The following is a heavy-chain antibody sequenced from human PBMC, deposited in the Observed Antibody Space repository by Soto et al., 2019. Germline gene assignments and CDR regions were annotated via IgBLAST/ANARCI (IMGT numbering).Heavy chain of an antibody. CDR3: ARSYGYNFDY. J-gene: IGHJ4*02. CDR2: IYYSGTT. Sequence: QVQLQESGPGLVKPSQTLSLTWTVSDGSISSGGYYWSWIRQHPGKGLEWIGYIYYSGTTYYNPSLKSRVAISVDTSKDQFSLNLSSVTAADTAVYYCARSYGYNFDYWGQGTLVTVSS. D-gene: IGHD5-18*01. CDR1: DGSISSGGYY. V-gene: IGHV4-31*02.